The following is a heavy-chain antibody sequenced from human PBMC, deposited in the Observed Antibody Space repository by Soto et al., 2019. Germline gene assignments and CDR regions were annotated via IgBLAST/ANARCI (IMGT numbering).Heavy chain of an antibody. V-gene: IGHV4-39*07. D-gene: IGHD6-6*01. CDR1: GGSISSSSYY. Sequence: SETLSLTCTVSGGSISSSSYYWGWIRQPPGKGLEWIGSIYYSGSTYYNPSLKSRVTISVDTSKNQFSLKLSSVTAADTAVYYCARRGDSSSSPYWYFDLWGRGTLVTVSS. CDR3: ARRGDSSSSPYWYFDL. J-gene: IGHJ2*01. CDR2: IYYSGST.